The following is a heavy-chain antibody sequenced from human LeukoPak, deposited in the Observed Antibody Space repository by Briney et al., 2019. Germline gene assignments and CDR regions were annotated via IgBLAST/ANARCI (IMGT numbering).Heavy chain of an antibody. CDR1: GGSISSSSYY. D-gene: IGHD1-26*01. CDR3: ARCRENWENDY. V-gene: IGHV4-39*01. CDR2: IYYSGST. J-gene: IGHJ4*02. Sequence: SETLSLTCTVSGGSISSSSYYWGWIRQPPGKGLEWIGSIYYSGSTYYNPSLKSRVTISVDTSKNQFSLKLSSVTAADTAVYYCARCRENWENDYWGQGTLVTVSS.